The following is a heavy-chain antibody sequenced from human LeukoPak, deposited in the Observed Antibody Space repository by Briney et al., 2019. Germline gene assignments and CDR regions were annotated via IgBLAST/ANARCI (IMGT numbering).Heavy chain of an antibody. D-gene: IGHD1-26*01. CDR3: AKDRASSWRYFDL. CDR2: IRGSGGSA. CDR1: GFTFSSYG. J-gene: IGHJ2*01. Sequence: GGPLRLSCAASGFTFSSYGMSWVRQAPGKGLKRLSAIRGSGGSAYYADSVKVRFTISRDNSKNALYLQMNSLRAEDTAAYYCAKDRASSWRYFDLWGRGTLVTVSS. V-gene: IGHV3-23*01.